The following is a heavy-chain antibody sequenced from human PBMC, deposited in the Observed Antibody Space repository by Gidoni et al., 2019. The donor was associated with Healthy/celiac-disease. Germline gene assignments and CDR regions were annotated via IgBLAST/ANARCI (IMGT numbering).Heavy chain of an antibody. V-gene: IGHV3-30*18. D-gene: IGHD2-2*01. J-gene: IGHJ4*02. CDR1: EFTFSLYG. CDR3: AKDRYRYCSSTSCYGYFDY. Sequence: QVQLVESGGGVVQPGRSLRLSCAASEFTFSLYGMHWVRQAPRKGLEWVAVISYDGSNKYYANSVKGRFTISRDNSKNTLYLQMNSLRAEDTAVYYCAKDRYRYCSSTSCYGYFDYWGQGTLVTVSS. CDR2: ISYDGSNK.